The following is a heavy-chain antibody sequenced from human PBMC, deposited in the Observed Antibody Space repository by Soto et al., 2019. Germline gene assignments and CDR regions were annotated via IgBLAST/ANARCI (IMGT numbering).Heavy chain of an antibody. CDR1: GGSFSAYY. CDR2: INHSGGT. CDR3: ARIPHSTTSYYDYNFGMDV. V-gene: IGHV4-34*01. J-gene: IGHJ6*02. D-gene: IGHD2-2*01. Sequence: ASETLSLTCAVYGGSFSAYYWSWIRQPPGKGLEWIGEINHSGGTSYNPSLKSRVTISVDTSKSQFSLKLTSVTAADRAVYYCARIPHSTTSYYDYNFGMDVWGQGTTVTVSS.